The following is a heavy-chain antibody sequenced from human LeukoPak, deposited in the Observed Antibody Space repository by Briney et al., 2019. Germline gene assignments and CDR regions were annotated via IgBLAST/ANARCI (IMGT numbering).Heavy chain of an antibody. J-gene: IGHJ3*02. V-gene: IGHV4-59*08. D-gene: IGHD1-26*01. CDR2: IYYSGST. CDR1: GGSISSYY. CDR3: ARGGGSYKIGAFDI. Sequence: SETLSLTCTVSGGSISSYYWSWIRQPPGKGLEWIGYIYYSGSTNYNPSPQSRVTISVDTSKNQFSLKLSSVTAADTAVYYCARGGGSYKIGAFDIWGQGTMVTVSS.